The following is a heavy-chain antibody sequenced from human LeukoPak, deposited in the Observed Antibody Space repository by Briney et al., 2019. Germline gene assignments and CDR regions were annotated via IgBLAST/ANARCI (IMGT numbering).Heavy chain of an antibody. D-gene: IGHD2-2*01. CDR3: ARGAISVVVPAAIDY. CDR2: ISAYNGNT. J-gene: IGHJ4*02. Sequence: ASVKVSCKASGCTFTSYGISWVRQAPGQGLEWMGWISAYNGNTNYAQKLQGRVTMTTDTSTSTAYMELRSLRSDDTAVYYCARGAISVVVPAAIDYWGQGTLVTVSS. CDR1: GCTFTSYG. V-gene: IGHV1-18*04.